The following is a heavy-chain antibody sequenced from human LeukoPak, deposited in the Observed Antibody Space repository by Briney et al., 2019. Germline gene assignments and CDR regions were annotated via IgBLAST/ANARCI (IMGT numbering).Heavy chain of an antibody. D-gene: IGHD1-26*01. V-gene: IGHV2-5*01. Sequence: ESGPTLAKPTQTLTLTCAFAGFSLSTSGEDVCWIRQPPGKALEWLALLYWNGDKRYSPSLKSRLTITKDTSKNQVVLTMTNMDPLDTATYYCAHRLSGSYFGWFDPWGQGTLVTVSS. CDR2: LYWNGDK. CDR1: GFSLSTSGED. J-gene: IGHJ5*02. CDR3: AHRLSGSYFGWFDP.